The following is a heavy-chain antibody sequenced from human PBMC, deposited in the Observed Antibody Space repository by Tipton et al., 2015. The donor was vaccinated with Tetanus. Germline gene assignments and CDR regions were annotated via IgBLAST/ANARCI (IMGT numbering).Heavy chain of an antibody. Sequence: GSLRLSCAASGFTFDNYVMSWVRQAPGKGLEWVSSISASGGSTYYAGSVKGRFTLSRDNSKYTLFLHMDPLRAEDTAVYYCAKEVDVSSGWRNFDYWGQGTLVTVSS. J-gene: IGHJ4*02. CDR1: GFTFDNYV. D-gene: IGHD6-19*01. V-gene: IGHV3-23*01. CDR3: AKEVDVSSGWRNFDY. CDR2: ISASGGST.